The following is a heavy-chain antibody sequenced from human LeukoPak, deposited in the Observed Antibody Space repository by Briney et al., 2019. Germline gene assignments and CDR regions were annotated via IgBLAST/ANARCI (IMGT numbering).Heavy chain of an antibody. V-gene: IGHV3-23*01. CDR1: GFTFSAYA. CDR2: ISVDGSHT. Sequence: PGGSLRLSCAASGFTFSAYAMSWVRQAPGKGLEWVSAISVDGSHTYYADSVKGRFTTSRDNSRNTLSLQMSSLRAEDAAVYYCAKSFDTSGRRAFDIWGQGTMVTVSS. D-gene: IGHD3-22*01. J-gene: IGHJ3*02. CDR3: AKSFDTSGRRAFDI.